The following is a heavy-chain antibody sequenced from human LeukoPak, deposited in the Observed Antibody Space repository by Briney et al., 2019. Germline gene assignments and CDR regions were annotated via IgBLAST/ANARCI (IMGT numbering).Heavy chain of an antibody. CDR2: IYARGNT. CDR3: VRDRSSGDPFDI. Sequence: SETLSLTCTVSGGSISTVGYYWSWTRQPAGKGLEWIGRIYARGNTNYNPSLESRVAMSLDTSKNQFSLKLTSVTAADTAVYFCVRDRSSGDPFDIWGQGTVVTVSS. V-gene: IGHV4-61*02. CDR1: GGSISTVGYY. J-gene: IGHJ3*02. D-gene: IGHD2-2*01.